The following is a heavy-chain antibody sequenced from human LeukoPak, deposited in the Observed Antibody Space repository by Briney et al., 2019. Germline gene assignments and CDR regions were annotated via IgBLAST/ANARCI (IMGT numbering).Heavy chain of an antibody. Sequence: SVKVSCKASGGTFSSYAISWVRQAPGQGLEWMGGIIPIFGTANYAQKFQGRVTITADESTSTAYMELSSLRSEDTAVYYCARVKDYDFWSGYSHYYYYMDVWGRGTTVTVSS. V-gene: IGHV1-69*01. D-gene: IGHD3-3*01. J-gene: IGHJ6*03. CDR3: ARVKDYDFWSGYSHYYYYMDV. CDR1: GGTFSSYA. CDR2: IIPIFGTA.